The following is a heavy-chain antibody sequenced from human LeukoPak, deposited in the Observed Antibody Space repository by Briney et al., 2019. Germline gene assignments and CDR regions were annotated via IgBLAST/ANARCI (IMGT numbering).Heavy chain of an antibody. CDR1: GGSVSSGSYY. Sequence: SETLSLTCTVSGGSVSSGSYYWSWIRQPPGKGLEWIGYIYYSGSTNYNPSLKSRVTISVDTSKNQFSLKLSSVTAADTAVYYCARAWGSTNYYYGMDAWGQGTTVTVSS. V-gene: IGHV4-61*01. D-gene: IGHD7-27*01. CDR3: ARAWGSTNYYYGMDA. CDR2: IYYSGST. J-gene: IGHJ6*02.